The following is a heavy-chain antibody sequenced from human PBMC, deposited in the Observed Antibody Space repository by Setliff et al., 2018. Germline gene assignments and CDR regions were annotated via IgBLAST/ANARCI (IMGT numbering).Heavy chain of an antibody. J-gene: IGHJ4*02. V-gene: IGHV4-59*08. CDR1: GASISSYY. CDR2: IYYGGTT. CDR3: ARHPSSGSYYGGSIFYFDD. Sequence: SETLSLTCTVSGASISSYYWSWIRQPPGKGLEWIGYIYYGGTTNYNPSLKSRVSISLDTSKGQFSLRRSSLTAADTAVYYCARHPSSGSYYGGSIFYFDDWGPGTLVTVSS. D-gene: IGHD1-26*01.